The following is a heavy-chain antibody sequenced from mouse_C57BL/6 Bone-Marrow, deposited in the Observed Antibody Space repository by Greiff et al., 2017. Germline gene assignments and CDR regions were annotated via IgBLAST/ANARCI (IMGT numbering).Heavy chain of an antibody. CDR3: AKGGDGYFSY. J-gene: IGHJ3*01. Sequence: QVQLQQSGAELVRPGASVKLSCKASGYTFTDYYINWVKQRPGQGLEWIARIYPGSGNTYYNEKFKGKATLTAEKSSSTAYMQLSSLTSEDSAVYFCAKGGDGYFSYWGQGTLVTVSA. D-gene: IGHD2-3*01. CDR1: GYTFTDYY. V-gene: IGHV1-76*01. CDR2: IYPGSGNT.